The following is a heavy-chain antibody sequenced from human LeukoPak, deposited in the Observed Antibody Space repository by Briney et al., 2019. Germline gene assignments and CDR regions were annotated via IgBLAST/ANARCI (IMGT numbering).Heavy chain of an antibody. J-gene: IGHJ4*02. CDR2: INPSGGST. D-gene: IGHD4-17*01. Sequence: ASVKVSCKASGYTFTSYYMHWVRQAPGQGLEWMGIINPSGGSTSYAQKFQGRVTMTRDTSTSTVYMELSSLRSEDTAVYYCATGDYGDCVAPPFYFDYWGQGTLVTVSS. CDR1: GYTFTSYY. V-gene: IGHV1-46*03. CDR3: ATGDYGDCVAPPFYFDY.